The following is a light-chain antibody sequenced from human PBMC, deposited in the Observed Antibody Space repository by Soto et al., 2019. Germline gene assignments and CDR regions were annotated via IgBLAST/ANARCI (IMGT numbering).Light chain of an antibody. CDR1: QSVRNNY. CDR2: AAS. J-gene: IGKJ4*01. Sequence: EIVLTQSPGTLSLSPGERATLSCRASQSVRNNYLAWYQQRPGQAPRLLIYAASSRATGIPDRFSGSGSGTEFNLTISSLQSEDFGVYYCQQYNNWPRATFGGGTKVDIK. CDR3: QQYNNWPRAT. V-gene: IGKV3-20*01.